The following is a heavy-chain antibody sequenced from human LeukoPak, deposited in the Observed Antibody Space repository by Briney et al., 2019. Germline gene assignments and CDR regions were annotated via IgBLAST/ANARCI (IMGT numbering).Heavy chain of an antibody. D-gene: IGHD3-22*01. CDR1: GYTFTKYW. V-gene: IGHV5-51*01. Sequence: GESLKIFCKGSGYTFTKYWIGRVRQMPGKGLEWMGIIYPGDSDTRYSPSFQGQVTISADKSISTAYLQWSSLKASDTAMYYCARQVGYDSSGNFDYWGQGTLVTVSS. CDR2: IYPGDSDT. CDR3: ARQVGYDSSGNFDY. J-gene: IGHJ4*02.